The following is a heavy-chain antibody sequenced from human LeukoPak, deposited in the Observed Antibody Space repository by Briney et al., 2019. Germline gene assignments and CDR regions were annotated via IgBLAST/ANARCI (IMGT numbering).Heavy chain of an antibody. CDR1: GGSISSSSYY. V-gene: IGHV4-39*01. CDR3: AIRVATINYYYYYMDV. D-gene: IGHD5-12*01. CDR2: IYYSGST. J-gene: IGHJ6*03. Sequence: SETLSLTCTVSGGSISSSSYYWGWIRQPPGKGLEWIGSIYYSGSTHYNPSLKSRVTISVDTSKNQFSLKLSSVTAADTAVYYCAIRVATINYYYYYMDVWGKGTTVTVSS.